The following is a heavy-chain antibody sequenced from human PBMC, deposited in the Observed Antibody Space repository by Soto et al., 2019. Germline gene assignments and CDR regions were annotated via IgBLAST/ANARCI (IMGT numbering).Heavy chain of an antibody. V-gene: IGHV6-1*01. D-gene: IGHD2-2*01. CDR2: TYYRSKWYN. CDR3: ARAFIPSVGYCSSTSCLGWDYYYGMDV. Sequence: SQTLSLTWAISGDSVSSNSAAWNWIRQSPSRGLEWLGRTYYRSKWYNDYAVSVKSRITINPDTSKNQFSLQLNSVTPEDTAVYYCARAFIPSVGYCSSTSCLGWDYYYGMDVWGQGTTVTVSS. CDR1: GDSVSSNSAA. J-gene: IGHJ6*02.